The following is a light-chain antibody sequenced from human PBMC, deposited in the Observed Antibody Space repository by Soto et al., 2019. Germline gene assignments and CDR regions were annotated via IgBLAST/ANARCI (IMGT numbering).Light chain of an antibody. Sequence: QSVLTQSPSVSGAPGQRVTLPCTGSSSNIGAGFDVHWYQQLPGTAPKLLIYSNINRASGVPDRFSGSKSGTSASLAITGVQAEDEADYYCQSYYSSLSGYVVFGGGTKLTVL. CDR3: QSYYSSLSGYVV. V-gene: IGLV1-40*01. J-gene: IGLJ2*01. CDR1: SSNIGAGFD. CDR2: SNI.